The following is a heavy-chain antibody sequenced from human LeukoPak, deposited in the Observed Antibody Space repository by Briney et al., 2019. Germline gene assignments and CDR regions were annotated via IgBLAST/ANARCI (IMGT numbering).Heavy chain of an antibody. D-gene: IGHD6-19*01. CDR2: IKQDGSEK. J-gene: IGHJ4*02. CDR3: ARDRDWYSFDS. CDR1: GFTFSSYW. Sequence: GGSLRLSCTASGFTFSSYWMDWVRQAPGKGLERVANIKQDGSEKYYVDSVKGRFTISRDNAKNSLYLQMNSLRAEDTAVYYCARDRDWYSFDSWGQGTLVTVSS. V-gene: IGHV3-7*03.